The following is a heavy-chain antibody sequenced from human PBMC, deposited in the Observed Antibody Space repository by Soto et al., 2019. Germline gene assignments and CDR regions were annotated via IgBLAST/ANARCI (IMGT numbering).Heavy chain of an antibody. D-gene: IGHD5-12*01. Sequence: PSQTLSLTCDISGESVSTNTATWDWIRQSPSRGLEWLGRTYYRSKWFYDYAVSVRSRITISPDTSNNQVVLAMTNMDPVDTATYYCAHSSRDGYVQLAFFDYWGQGALVTVSS. J-gene: IGHJ4*02. CDR2: TYYRSKWFY. V-gene: IGHV6-1*01. CDR1: GESVSTNTAT. CDR3: AHSSRDGYVQLAFFDY.